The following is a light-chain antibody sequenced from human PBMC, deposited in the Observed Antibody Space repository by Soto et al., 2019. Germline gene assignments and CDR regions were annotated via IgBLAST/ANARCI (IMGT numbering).Light chain of an antibody. V-gene: IGKV3-15*01. CDR1: QSVSRN. CDR3: QQYNKWPLLT. Sequence: EIVMTQSPDIMSVSPGERATLSCRASQSVSRNLAWYQQRPGQAPRLLIHGASTRATGIPARFSGSGTGTEFTLTIRSLQSEDCAMYYCQQYNKWPLLTFGAGTRVEIK. CDR2: GAS. J-gene: IGKJ4*01.